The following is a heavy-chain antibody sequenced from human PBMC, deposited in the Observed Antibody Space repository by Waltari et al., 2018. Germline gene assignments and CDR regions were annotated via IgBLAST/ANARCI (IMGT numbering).Heavy chain of an antibody. J-gene: IGHJ2*01. CDR1: GFTFSLYW. D-gene: IGHD4-17*01. CDR2: SNSEWSSI. V-gene: IGHV3-74*01. CDR3: ARGARRTTVTTGWWYFDV. Sequence: EVQLVESGGGLVQPGGSLRLSCAASGFTFSLYWMHWVRQVPGKGLGGVSRSNSEWSSISYADSVKGRFTIYKDNAKNTVYLQMNSLRDDDTAIYYCARGARRTTVTTGWWYFDVWGRGTLVTVSS.